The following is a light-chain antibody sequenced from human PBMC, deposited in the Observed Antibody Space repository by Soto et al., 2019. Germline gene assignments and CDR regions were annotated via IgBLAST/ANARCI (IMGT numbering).Light chain of an antibody. CDR2: NSD. Sequence: QSVLTQPPSASGTHGQRVTVSCSGSSSNIGINTVNWYQHLPGTAPKLLIYNSDQRPSGVPDRISGSKSGTSASLAIGGLQSEDEADYYCAAWDDSLNGFFVFGTGTKVTVL. CDR3: AAWDDSLNGFFV. CDR1: SSNIGINT. J-gene: IGLJ1*01. V-gene: IGLV1-44*01.